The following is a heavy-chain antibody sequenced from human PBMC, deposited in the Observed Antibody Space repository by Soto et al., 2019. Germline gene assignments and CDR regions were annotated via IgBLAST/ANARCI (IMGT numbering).Heavy chain of an antibody. CDR2: MNPNSGNT. V-gene: IGHV1-8*01. CDR3: ARTTTREGSGWSDY. D-gene: IGHD6-19*01. J-gene: IGHJ4*02. Sequence: QVQLVQSGAEVKKPGASVKVSCKASGYTFTSYDINWVRQATGQGLEWMGWMNPNSGNTGYAQKFQGRVTMTRNTSISRAYMELSSLRTENTDVYYCARTTTREGSGWSDYWGQGTLVTDSS. CDR1: GYTFTSYD.